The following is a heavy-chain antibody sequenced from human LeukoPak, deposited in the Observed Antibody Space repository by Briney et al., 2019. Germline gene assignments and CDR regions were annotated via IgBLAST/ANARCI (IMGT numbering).Heavy chain of an antibody. J-gene: IGHJ6*03. CDR2: ISSIGSIT. CDR3: ALETYYYDLGV. Sequence: GGSLRLSCAASGFTFDIYSMSWVRQAPGKGLEWVSYISSIGSITYYADSVKGRFTISRDNAKNSLCLQMNSLRPEDTAMYYCALETYYYDLGVWGNGTLVTVAS. V-gene: IGHV3-48*04. CDR1: GFTFDIYS.